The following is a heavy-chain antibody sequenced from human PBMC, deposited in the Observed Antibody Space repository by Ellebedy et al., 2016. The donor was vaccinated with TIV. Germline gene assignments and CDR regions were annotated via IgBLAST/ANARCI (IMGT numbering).Heavy chain of an antibody. D-gene: IGHD6-6*01. CDR2: ISSISSTI. V-gene: IGHV3-48*01. CDR3: AGARGGIAARLRGGGDEFDY. J-gene: IGHJ4*02. Sequence: PGGSLRLSCAASGFTFSSYSMNWVRQAPGKGLVWVSYISSISSTIYYADSVKGRFTISRDNAKNSLYLQMNSPRAEDTTVYYCAGARGGIAARLRGGGDEFDYWGQGTLVTVSS. CDR1: GFTFSSYS.